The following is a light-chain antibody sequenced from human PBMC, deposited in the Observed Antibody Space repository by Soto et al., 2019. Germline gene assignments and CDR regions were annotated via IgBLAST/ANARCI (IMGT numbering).Light chain of an antibody. CDR2: SAS. Sequence: DIQMTQSPSSLSASVGDRVTITCQASQDIANRLHWCQQKPGKAPKILIFSASTLATGAPSRFSGSGSGTHFSFTISSLQPEDVATYYCQQYDILPRYTFGQGTKLEIK. J-gene: IGKJ2*01. CDR3: QQYDILPRYT. V-gene: IGKV1-33*01. CDR1: QDIANR.